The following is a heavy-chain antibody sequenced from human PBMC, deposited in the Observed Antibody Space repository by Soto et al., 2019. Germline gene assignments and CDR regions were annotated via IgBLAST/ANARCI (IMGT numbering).Heavy chain of an antibody. CDR1: GFIFTNYA. V-gene: IGHV3-23*01. J-gene: IGHJ6*03. CDR3: AKNYFMDV. Sequence: EVQLLESGGGLVQPGGSLRLSCAASGFIFTNYAMSWVRQAPGKGLEWVSSISRTGDAHYADSMRGRFTISRDDSKNTLYLQLNSLRAEDTTVYNCAKNYFMDVWGKGNTVTVSS. CDR2: ISRTGDA. D-gene: IGHD3-10*01.